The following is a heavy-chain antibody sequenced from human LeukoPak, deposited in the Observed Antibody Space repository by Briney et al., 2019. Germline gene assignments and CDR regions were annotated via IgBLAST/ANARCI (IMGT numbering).Heavy chain of an antibody. V-gene: IGHV3-7*01. J-gene: IGHJ4*02. CDR3: ARPNLDHGDLFDY. CDR1: GFTFSSYW. CDR2: IQQDGSEK. D-gene: IGHD4-17*01. Sequence: GGSLRLSCAASGFTFSSYWLSWVRQPPGKGLEWVANIQQDGSEKNYVDSVKGRFTISRDNGKNSLYLQMNSLRAEDTAVYYCARPNLDHGDLFDYWGQGTLVTVSS.